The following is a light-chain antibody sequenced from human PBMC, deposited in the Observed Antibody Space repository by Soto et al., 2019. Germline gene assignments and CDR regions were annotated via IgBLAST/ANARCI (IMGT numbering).Light chain of an antibody. CDR2: DVT. V-gene: IGLV2-11*01. CDR3: CSYAGSQIHYV. Sequence: QSALTQPRSVSGSPGQSVTISCTGTSSDFGGYNHVSWYQQHPGKAPKLVIFDVTYRPSGVPDRFSGSKSGNTASLTISGLQPEDEADYYCCSYAGSQIHYVFGSGTKVTVL. J-gene: IGLJ1*01. CDR1: SSDFGGYNH.